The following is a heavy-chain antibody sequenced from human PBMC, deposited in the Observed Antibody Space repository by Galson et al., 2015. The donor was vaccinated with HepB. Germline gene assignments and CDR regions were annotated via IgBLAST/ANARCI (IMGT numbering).Heavy chain of an antibody. V-gene: IGHV3-30-3*01. D-gene: IGHD4-17*01. CDR1: GFTFSSYA. Sequence: SLRLSCAASGFTFSSYAMHWVRQAPGKGLEWVAVISYDGSNKYYADSVKGRFTISRDNSKNTLYLQMNSLRAEDTAVYYCARDYTGHDYGDYATTDYWGQGTLVTVSS. J-gene: IGHJ4*02. CDR2: ISYDGSNK. CDR3: ARDYTGHDYGDYATTDY.